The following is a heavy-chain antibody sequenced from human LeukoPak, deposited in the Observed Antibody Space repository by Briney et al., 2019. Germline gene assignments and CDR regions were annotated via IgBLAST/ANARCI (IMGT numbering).Heavy chain of an antibody. J-gene: IGHJ5*02. D-gene: IGHD2-21*02. CDR2: INQSGST. Sequence: SETLSLTCAVYGGSFSGYYWSWIRQPPGKGLEWIGEINQSGSTNYNPSLKSRATISVDTSKNQFSLKLSSVTAADTVVYYCARGDFVGDYWFDPWAQGTLVTVPS. CDR1: GGSFSGYY. V-gene: IGHV4-34*01. CDR3: ARGDFVGDYWFDP.